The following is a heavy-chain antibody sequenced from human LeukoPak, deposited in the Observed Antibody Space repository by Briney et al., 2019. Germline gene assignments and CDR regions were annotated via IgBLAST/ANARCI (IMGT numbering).Heavy chain of an antibody. V-gene: IGHV3-66*01. D-gene: IGHD1-14*01. CDR2: IYSGGST. Sequence: GGSLRLSCGPSVFIESRNYINWLRQAPGKGLEWVSVIYSGGSTYYADSVKGRFTISRDNSKNTLYLQMNSLRAEDTAVYYCASITATSGGGYYFDYWGQGTLVTVSS. CDR1: VFIESRNY. J-gene: IGHJ4*02. CDR3: ASITATSGGGYYFDY.